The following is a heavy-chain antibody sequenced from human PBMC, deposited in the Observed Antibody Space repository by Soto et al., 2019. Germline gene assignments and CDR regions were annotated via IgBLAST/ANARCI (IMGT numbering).Heavy chain of an antibody. D-gene: IGHD5-18*01. CDR2: IYYSGST. Sequence: SETLSLTCTVSGGSISSSSYYWGWIRQPPGKGLEWIGSIYYSGSTYYNPSLKSRVTISVDTSKNQFSLKLSSVTAADTAVYYCARVEYSYGEGYYFDYWGQGTLVTVSS. CDR3: ARVEYSYGEGYYFDY. CDR1: GGSISSSSYY. J-gene: IGHJ4*02. V-gene: IGHV4-39*07.